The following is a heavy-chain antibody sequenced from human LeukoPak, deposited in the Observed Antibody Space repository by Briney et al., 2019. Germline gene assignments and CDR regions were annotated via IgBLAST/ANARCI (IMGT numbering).Heavy chain of an antibody. D-gene: IGHD2-15*01. CDR1: GYTFTSYY. CDR2: INPSGGST. CDR3: ATRVAPPSDYYYGMDV. V-gene: IGHV1-46*01. Sequence: ASVKVSCKASGYTFTSYYMHWVRQAPGQGLEWMGLINPSGGSTSYAQKFQGRVTMTRDTSTSTVYMELSSLRSEDTAVYYCATRVAPPSDYYYGMDVWGQGTTVTVSS. J-gene: IGHJ6*02.